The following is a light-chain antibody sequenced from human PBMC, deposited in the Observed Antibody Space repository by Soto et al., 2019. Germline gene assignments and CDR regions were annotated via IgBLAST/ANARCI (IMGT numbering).Light chain of an antibody. Sequence: EIVLTQSPGTLSLSPGDRATLSCRASQSVSSNFLAWYQQTPGRAPRLLIYGASSRATGIPDRFSGSGSGTDFILTVSRLEPDDFAVYYCQQYGSSPITFGQGTRLEIK. V-gene: IGKV3-20*01. CDR1: QSVSSNF. J-gene: IGKJ5*01. CDR3: QQYGSSPIT. CDR2: GAS.